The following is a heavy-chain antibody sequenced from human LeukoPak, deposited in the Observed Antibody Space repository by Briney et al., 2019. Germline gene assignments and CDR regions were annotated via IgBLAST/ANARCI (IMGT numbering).Heavy chain of an antibody. J-gene: IGHJ4*02. CDR3: ARGHTAVTRHFDF. D-gene: IGHD4-17*01. Sequence: QPGGSLRLSCAASGFTFSSYGMSWVRQAPGKGLEWVSAISGSGDSTYYADSVKGRFTISRDDAKNLLYLDMNSLRAEDTAVYYCARGHTAVTRHFDFWGQGTLVTVSS. CDR1: GFTFSSYG. CDR2: ISGSGDST. V-gene: IGHV3-23*01.